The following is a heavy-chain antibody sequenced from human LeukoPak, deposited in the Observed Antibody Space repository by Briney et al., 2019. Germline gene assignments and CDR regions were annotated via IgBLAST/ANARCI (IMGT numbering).Heavy chain of an antibody. Sequence: ASVKVSCKASGGTFSSYAISWVRQAPGQGLEWMGGIIPIFGTATYAQKFQGRVTITTDESTSTAYMELSSLRSEDTAVYYCARDRRGGRGYSGYDLVWFDPWGQGTLVTVSS. CDR2: IIPIFGTA. CDR3: ARDRRGGRGYSGYDLVWFDP. CDR1: GGTFSSYA. D-gene: IGHD5-12*01. V-gene: IGHV1-69*05. J-gene: IGHJ5*02.